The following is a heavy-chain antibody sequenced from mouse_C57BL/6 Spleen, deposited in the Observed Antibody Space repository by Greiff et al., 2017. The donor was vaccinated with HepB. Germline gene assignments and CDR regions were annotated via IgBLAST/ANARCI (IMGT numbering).Heavy chain of an antibody. J-gene: IGHJ4*01. V-gene: IGHV1-82*01. CDR2: IYPGDGDT. Sequence: QVQLKESGPELVKPGASVKISCKASGYAFSSSWMNWVKQRPGKGLEWIGRIYPGDGDTNYNGKFKGKATLTADKSSSTAYMQLSSLTSEDSAVYFCANYYDYDYAMDYWGQGTSVTVSS. CDR1: GYAFSSSW. D-gene: IGHD2-4*01. CDR3: ANYYDYDYAMDY.